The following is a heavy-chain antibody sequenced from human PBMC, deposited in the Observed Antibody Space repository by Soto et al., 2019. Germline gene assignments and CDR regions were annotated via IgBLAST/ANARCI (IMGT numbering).Heavy chain of an antibody. CDR1: GGTFKNYA. CDR3: ARASDTSGYYY. J-gene: IGHJ4*02. Sequence: QVQLVQSESEVKKPGSSVKVSCKVSGGTFKNYAISWVRQAPGQGLEWVGGILPVFDELDYAPKLQGRVTITADEVTSTAHLELGSRTSEDRAVYFCARASDTSGYYYWGQGTIVTVSS. V-gene: IGHV1-69*01. D-gene: IGHD3-22*01. CDR2: ILPVFDEL.